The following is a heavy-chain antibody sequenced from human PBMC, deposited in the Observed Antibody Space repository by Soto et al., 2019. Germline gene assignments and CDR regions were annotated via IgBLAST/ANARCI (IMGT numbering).Heavy chain of an antibody. CDR3: AHRRGIDYYDSSGYGQFDY. D-gene: IGHD3-22*01. CDR1: GFSLSTSGVG. Sequence: QITLKESGPTLVKPTQTLTLTCTFSGFSLSTSGVGVDWIRQPPGKALEWLALIYWDDDKRYSPSLKSRLTITKDTSKNQVVLTMTNMDPVDTATYYCAHRRGIDYYDSSGYGQFDYWGQGTLVTVSS. V-gene: IGHV2-5*02. J-gene: IGHJ4*02. CDR2: IYWDDDK.